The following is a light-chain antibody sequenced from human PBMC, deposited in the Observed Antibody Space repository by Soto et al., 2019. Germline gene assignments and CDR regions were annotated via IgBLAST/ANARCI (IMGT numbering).Light chain of an antibody. V-gene: IGKV3-15*01. CDR1: QSVSSN. Sequence: EIMVTKSPASLSVSPGERATFSCRASQSVSSNLAWYEQTPGQAPRLLIYGASIRATGIPARVGGSGSGTEFTLTISTLQSEDFAIYYCQHYNNWPPWTFGQGTKVDI. CDR3: QHYNNWPPWT. CDR2: GAS. J-gene: IGKJ1*01.